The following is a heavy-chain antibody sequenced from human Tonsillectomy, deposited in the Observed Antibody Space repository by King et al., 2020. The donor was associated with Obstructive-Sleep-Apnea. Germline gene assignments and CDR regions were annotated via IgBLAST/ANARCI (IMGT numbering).Heavy chain of an antibody. D-gene: IGHD2-2*01. J-gene: IGHJ4*02. V-gene: IGHV3-15*01. CDR1: GFTFSDVW. Sequence: DVQLVESGGELVKPGGSLRLSCAASGFTFSDVWMNWVRQAPGKGLEWVGRIKSKTEAGTTEYAAPVKDRFIVPRDDSKSMLYLHMNNLRIEDTAVYYCTTFYHADWGQGTLVTVSS. CDR3: TTFYHAD. CDR2: IKSKTEAGTT.